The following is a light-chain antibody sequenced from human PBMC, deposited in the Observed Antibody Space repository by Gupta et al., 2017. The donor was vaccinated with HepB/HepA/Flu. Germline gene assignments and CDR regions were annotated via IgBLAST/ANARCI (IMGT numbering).Light chain of an antibody. CDR3: RQRRQLHLMCT. CDR1: QSRLHSDGKNY. CDR2: EVS. V-gene: IGKV2D-29*01. Sequence: DIVMTQTPLSLSVTPGQPASISCKSSQSRLHSDGKNYLYWYLQKPGQPPQRLIYEVSNRCSGVIERCSGSGEGTDVKMKIIRGEAEDVGVYYCRQRRQLHLMCTFGQGTKVEIK. J-gene: IGKJ2*02.